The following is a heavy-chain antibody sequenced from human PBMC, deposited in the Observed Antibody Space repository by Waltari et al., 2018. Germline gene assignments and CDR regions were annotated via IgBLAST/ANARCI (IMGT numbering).Heavy chain of an antibody. CDR3: ARDQLWFRELLPTGADY. J-gene: IGHJ4*02. Sequence: QVQLVESGGGVVQPGRSLRLSCAASGFTFSSYAMHWVRQAPGNGLEWVAVISYDGSNKYYADSVKGRFTISRDNSKNTLYLQMNSLRAEDTAVYYCARDQLWFRELLPTGADYWGQGTLVTVSS. D-gene: IGHD3-10*01. V-gene: IGHV3-30-3*01. CDR2: ISYDGSNK. CDR1: GFTFSSYA.